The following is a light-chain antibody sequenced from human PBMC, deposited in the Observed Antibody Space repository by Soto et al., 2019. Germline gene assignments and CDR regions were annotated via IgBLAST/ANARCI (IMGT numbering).Light chain of an antibody. CDR1: SSDAGAYNF. CDR2: NVY. CDR3: SAHTVSRTYV. J-gene: IGLJ1*01. Sequence: AVTEPGSVSGYPGVSVTTSCTGTSSDAGAYNFVSWHQQHPGKAPKLMIYNVYDRPSGISYRFSGSKSGNTASLTISGLQGEDEADYCCSAHTVSRTYVFGTGSNVTVL. V-gene: IGLV2-14*03.